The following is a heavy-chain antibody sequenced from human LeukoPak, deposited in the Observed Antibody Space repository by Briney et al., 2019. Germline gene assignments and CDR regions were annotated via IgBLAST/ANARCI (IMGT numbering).Heavy chain of an antibody. CDR2: ISYDGSNQ. V-gene: IGHV3-30*14. Sequence: GGSLRLSCAASGFTFSSYAMHWVRQAPGKGLEWVAVISYDGSNQYYADSVKGRFTISRDNSKNTLYLQMNSLRAEDTAVYYCAREGSGSSGYFDYWGQGTLVTVSS. J-gene: IGHJ4*02. CDR1: GFTFSSYA. D-gene: IGHD6-6*01. CDR3: AREGSGSSGYFDY.